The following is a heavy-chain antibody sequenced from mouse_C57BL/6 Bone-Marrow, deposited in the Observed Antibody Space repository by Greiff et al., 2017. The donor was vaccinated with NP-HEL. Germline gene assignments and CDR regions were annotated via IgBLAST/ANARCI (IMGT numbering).Heavy chain of an antibody. Sequence: DVQLQESGPVLVKPGASVKMSCKASGYTFTDYYMNWVKQSHGKSLEWIGVINPYNGGTSYNQKFKGKATLTVDKSSSTAYMELNSLTSEDSAVYYCAGVTTVVAPFDYWGQGTTLTVSS. V-gene: IGHV1-19*01. CDR2: INPYNGGT. J-gene: IGHJ2*01. D-gene: IGHD1-1*01. CDR3: AGVTTVVAPFDY. CDR1: GYTFTDYY.